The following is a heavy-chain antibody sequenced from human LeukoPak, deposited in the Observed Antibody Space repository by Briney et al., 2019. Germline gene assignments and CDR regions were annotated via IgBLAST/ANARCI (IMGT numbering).Heavy chain of an antibody. CDR1: GYTFTSYD. J-gene: IGHJ5*02. D-gene: IGHD1-26*01. V-gene: IGHV1-8*01. CDR3: ARTRKSGSNPGWFDP. Sequence: GASLKVSCTASGYTFTSYDINCVRQTTGQGLEWMGWMNPNSGNTGYAQKFQGRVTMTRNTSISTAYRELSSLRSEDTAVYYCARTRKSGSNPGWFDPCGQGTLVTVSS. CDR2: MNPNSGNT.